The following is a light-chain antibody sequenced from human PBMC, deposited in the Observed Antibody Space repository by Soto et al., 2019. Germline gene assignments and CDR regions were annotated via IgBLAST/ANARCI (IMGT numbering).Light chain of an antibody. J-gene: IGKJ5*01. V-gene: IGKV1-5*01. Sequence: DIQLTQSPSPLSASVGDRVTIACRASQSIGTWLAWYQQKPGKAPKALISNASSLQSGVPSRFSGSGNETEFTLTISSLQPDDSATYHCQTYRSYSFGQGTRLEIK. CDR2: NAS. CDR1: QSIGTW. CDR3: QTYRSYS.